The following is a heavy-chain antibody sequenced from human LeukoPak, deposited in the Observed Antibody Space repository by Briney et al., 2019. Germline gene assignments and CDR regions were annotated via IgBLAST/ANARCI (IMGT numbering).Heavy chain of an antibody. Sequence: GGSLRLSCAASGFTLSSYSMNWVRQAPGKGLEWVSSISSSSSYIYYADSVKGRFTISRDNAKNSLYLQMNSLRAEDTAVYYCARDRLYYYGSGSYSSFWGQGTLVTVSS. V-gene: IGHV3-21*01. CDR2: ISSSSSYI. D-gene: IGHD3-10*01. CDR3: ARDRLYYYGSGSYSSF. CDR1: GFTLSSYS. J-gene: IGHJ4*02.